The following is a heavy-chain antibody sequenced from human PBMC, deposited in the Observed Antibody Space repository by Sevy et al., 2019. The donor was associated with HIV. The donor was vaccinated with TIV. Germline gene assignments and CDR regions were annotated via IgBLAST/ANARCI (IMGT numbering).Heavy chain of an antibody. D-gene: IGHD3-22*01. CDR3: ATTKDYYDSSGSPFDY. V-gene: IGHV1-24*01. J-gene: IGHJ4*02. CDR2: FDPEDGET. Sequence: ASVKVSCKVSGYTLTQLSMHWVRQAPGKGLEWMGSFDPEDGETLYAPKFQGRVTMTEDTSTDTAYMELRSLRSEDTAVYYCATTKDYYDSSGSPFDYWGQGTLVTVS. CDR1: GYTLTQLS.